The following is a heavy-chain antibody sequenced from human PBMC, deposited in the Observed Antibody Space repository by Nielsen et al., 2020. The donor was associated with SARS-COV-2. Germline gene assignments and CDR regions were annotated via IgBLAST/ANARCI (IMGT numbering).Heavy chain of an antibody. CDR3: AKTPGYYYMDV. CDR1: GFTFSSYG. CDR2: ISYDGSNK. Sequence: GGSLRLSCAASGFTFSSYGMHWVRQAPGKGLEWVAVISYDGSNKYYADSVKGRFTISRDNSKNTLYLQMNSLRAEDTAVYYCAKTPGYYYMDVWGKGTTVTVSS. V-gene: IGHV3-30*18. J-gene: IGHJ6*03.